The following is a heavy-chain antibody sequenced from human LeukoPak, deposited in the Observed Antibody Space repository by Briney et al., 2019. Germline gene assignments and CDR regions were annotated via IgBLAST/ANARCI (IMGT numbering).Heavy chain of an antibody. D-gene: IGHD3-22*01. CDR3: ARVRPRDYCDSSGYRGTGGLDY. Sequence: ASVKVSCKASGDTFTSYGISWVRQAPGQGLEWMGWISAYNGNTNYAQKLQGRVTMTTDTSTSTAYMELRSLRSDDTAVYYCARVRPRDYCDSSGYRGTGGLDYWGQGTLVTVSS. V-gene: IGHV1-18*01. CDR1: GDTFTSYG. CDR2: ISAYNGNT. J-gene: IGHJ4*02.